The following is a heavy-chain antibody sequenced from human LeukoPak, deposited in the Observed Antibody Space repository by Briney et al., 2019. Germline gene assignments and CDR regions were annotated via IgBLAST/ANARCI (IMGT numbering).Heavy chain of an antibody. J-gene: IGHJ4*02. CDR1: GFTFSSYW. Sequence: GGSLRLSCAASGFTFSSYWMHWVRQAPGKGLVWFSRINSDGSSTSYADSVKGRFTISRDNAKNTLYLQMNSLRAEDTAVYYCARALYLDDYYFDYWGQGTLVTVSS. CDR3: ARALYLDDYYFDY. CDR2: INSDGSST. D-gene: IGHD2/OR15-2a*01. V-gene: IGHV3-74*01.